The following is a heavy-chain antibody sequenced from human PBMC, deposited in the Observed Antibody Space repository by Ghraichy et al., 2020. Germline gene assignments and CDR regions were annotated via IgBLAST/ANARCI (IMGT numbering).Heavy chain of an antibody. CDR3: ATIEAFHSGWDH. D-gene: IGHD6-25*01. CDR1: GHTLSELT. CDR2: FDPEDGEP. Sequence: ASVKVSCKISGHTLSELTIHWVRQAPDRSLEWVGGFDPEDGEPIYPQKLQGRLVMTEDPSTGTAFMELSNLRSDDTAVYYCATIEAFHSGWDHWGQGTLVTVSS. V-gene: IGHV1-24*01. J-gene: IGHJ4*02.